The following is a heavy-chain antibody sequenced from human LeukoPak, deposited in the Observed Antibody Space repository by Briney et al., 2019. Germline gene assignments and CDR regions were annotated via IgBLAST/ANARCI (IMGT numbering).Heavy chain of an antibody. CDR1: GDSISSSTYY. V-gene: IGHV4-39*07. D-gene: IGHD5-24*01. Sequence: SETLSLTCSVSGDSISSSTYYWGWIRQPPGKGLEWIGSIYYSGSTYYNPSLKSRVTISVDTSKNQFSLKLSSVTAADTAVYYCARDRREMATSRGAFDIWGQGTMVTVSS. J-gene: IGHJ3*02. CDR3: ARDRREMATSRGAFDI. CDR2: IYYSGST.